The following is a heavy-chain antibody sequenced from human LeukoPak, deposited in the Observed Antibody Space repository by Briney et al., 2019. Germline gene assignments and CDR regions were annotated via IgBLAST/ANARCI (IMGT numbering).Heavy chain of an antibody. Sequence: VASVKVSCKASGYTFTSYDINWVRQATGQGLEWMGWMNPNSGNTGYAQKFQGRVTITADKSTSTAYMELSSLRSEDTAVYYCARDLGRPIDYWGQGTLVTVSS. D-gene: IGHD3-10*01. V-gene: IGHV1-8*03. CDR1: GYTFTSYD. CDR2: MNPNSGNT. CDR3: ARDLGRPIDY. J-gene: IGHJ4*02.